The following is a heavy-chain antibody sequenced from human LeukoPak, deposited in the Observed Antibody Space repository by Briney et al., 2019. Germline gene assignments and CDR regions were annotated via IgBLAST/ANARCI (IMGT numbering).Heavy chain of an antibody. CDR3: ARDVIARNYYYYMDV. Sequence: GGSLRLSCAASGFTFSSYAMSWVRQAPGKGLEWVSAISGSGGSTYYADSVKGRFTISRDNSKNTLYLQMNSLRAEDTAVYYCARDVIARNYYYYMDVWGKGTTVTVSS. D-gene: IGHD2-15*01. V-gene: IGHV3-23*01. CDR2: ISGSGGST. J-gene: IGHJ6*03. CDR1: GFTFSSYA.